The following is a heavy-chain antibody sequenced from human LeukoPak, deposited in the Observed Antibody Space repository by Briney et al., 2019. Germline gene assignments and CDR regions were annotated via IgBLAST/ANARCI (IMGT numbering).Heavy chain of an antibody. D-gene: IGHD3-22*01. CDR1: GFTFSTYW. CDR3: ARGGAQWLTYYGSSGYTGGGIDV. V-gene: IGHV3-7*01. Sequence: GGSLRLSCVASGFTFSTYWMNWVRQAPGKGLEWVANVKQAGSEKYYVDSVKGRFTISRDNAKNSLYLQVNSLRAEDTAVYYCARGGAQWLTYYGSSGYTGGGIDVWGQGTAVTVSS. CDR2: VKQAGSEK. J-gene: IGHJ6*02.